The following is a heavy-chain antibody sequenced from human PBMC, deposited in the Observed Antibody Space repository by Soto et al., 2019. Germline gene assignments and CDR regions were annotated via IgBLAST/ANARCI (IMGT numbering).Heavy chain of an antibody. D-gene: IGHD3-10*01. CDR1: GGSISSYY. Sequence: PSETLSLTCTVSGGSISSYYWSWIRQPPGKGLEWIGYIYYSGSTNYNPSLKSRVTISVDTSKNQFSLKLSSVTAADTAVYYCARTMWFGELSYYYFDYWGQGTLVTVSS. J-gene: IGHJ4*02. V-gene: IGHV4-59*01. CDR3: ARTMWFGELSYYYFDY. CDR2: IYYSGST.